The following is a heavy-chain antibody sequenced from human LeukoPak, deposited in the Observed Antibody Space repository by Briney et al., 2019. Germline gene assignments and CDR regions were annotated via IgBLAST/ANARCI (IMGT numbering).Heavy chain of an antibody. CDR1: GDSVSSSSYY. V-gene: IGHV4-39*01. CDR2: IYYSGST. Sequence: PSETLSLTCTVSGDSVSSSSYYWGWIRQPPGKGLEWIATIYYSGSTYFNPSLKSRVTISVDTSKNQFSLKLSSVTAADTAVYYCARLTPVAGTWYAFDNWGQGTLVTVSS. D-gene: IGHD6-19*01. CDR3: ARLTPVAGTWYAFDN. J-gene: IGHJ4*02.